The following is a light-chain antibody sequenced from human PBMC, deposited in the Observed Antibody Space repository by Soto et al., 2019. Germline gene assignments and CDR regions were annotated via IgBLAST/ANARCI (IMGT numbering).Light chain of an antibody. CDR1: QSISNY. V-gene: IGKV1-39*01. CDR3: KGSYGKPYT. J-gene: IGKJ2*01. CDR2: GAF. Sequence: DLQMTPSPSSLSASVGDRVTISCRASQSISNYVNWYQQKPGEAPKLLIYGAFGLQSGVPSRFSGSGSGTDFALTISSLEPEDFATYYCKGSYGKPYTFGQGTKLEIK.